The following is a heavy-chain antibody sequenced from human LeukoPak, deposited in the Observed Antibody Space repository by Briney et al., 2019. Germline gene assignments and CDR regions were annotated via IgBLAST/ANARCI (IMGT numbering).Heavy chain of an antibody. CDR2: INWNGGST. CDR3: AASFGDYVNWFDP. Sequence: GGSLRLSCAASGFTFDDYGMSWVRPAPGKGLEWVSGINWNGGSTGYADSVKGRFTISRNNAKNSLYLQMNSLRAEDTALYHCAASFGDYVNWFDPWGQGTLVTVSS. D-gene: IGHD4-17*01. J-gene: IGHJ5*02. V-gene: IGHV3-20*01. CDR1: GFTFDDYG.